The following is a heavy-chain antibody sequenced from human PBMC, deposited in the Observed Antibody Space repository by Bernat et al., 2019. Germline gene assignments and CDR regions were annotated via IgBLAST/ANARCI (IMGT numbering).Heavy chain of an antibody. CDR3: ARRGSSGYYEYFEY. J-gene: IGHJ4*02. D-gene: IGHD3-22*01. CDR2: IISDGSVT. Sequence: EVQLVESGGGLVRPGGSLRLSCAASGFTFSDDWMYWVRQAPGKGLVWVSRIISDGSVTSYAESVKGRFTISRDNAKNTLYLQMNSLRAEDTAVYDCARRGSSGYYEYFEYWGQGTLVTVSS. V-gene: IGHV3-74*01. CDR1: GFTFSDDW.